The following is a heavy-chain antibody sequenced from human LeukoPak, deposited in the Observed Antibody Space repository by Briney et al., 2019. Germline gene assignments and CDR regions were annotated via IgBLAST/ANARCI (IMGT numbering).Heavy chain of an antibody. J-gene: IGHJ5*02. Sequence: SETLSLTCAVYGGSFSGYYWSWIRQPPGKGLEWIGEINHSGSTNYNPSLKSRVTISVDTSKNQFSLKPSSVTAADTAVYYCASCGQNYYDSSGYYYNWFDPWGQGTPVTVSS. CDR2: INHSGST. CDR1: GGSFSGYY. CDR3: ASCGQNYYDSSGYYYNWFDP. D-gene: IGHD3-22*01. V-gene: IGHV4-34*01.